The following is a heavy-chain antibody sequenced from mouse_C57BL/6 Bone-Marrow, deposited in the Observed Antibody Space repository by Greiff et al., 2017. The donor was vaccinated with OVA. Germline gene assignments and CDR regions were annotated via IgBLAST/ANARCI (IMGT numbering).Heavy chain of an antibody. CDR1: GFTITDYY. CDR3: ARGYYGSGDFDY. CDR2: IDPEDGDT. V-gene: IGHV14-2*01. Sequence: VQLQQSGAELVKPGASVKLSCTASGFTITDYYMHWVKQRTEQGLEWIGRIDPEDGDTKYAPKFQGKATITADTSSNTAYLQLSSLTSEDTAVYYCARGYYGSGDFDYWGQGTTLTVSS. J-gene: IGHJ2*01. D-gene: IGHD1-1*01.